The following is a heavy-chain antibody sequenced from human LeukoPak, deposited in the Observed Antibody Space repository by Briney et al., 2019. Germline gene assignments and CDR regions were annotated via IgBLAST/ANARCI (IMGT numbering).Heavy chain of an antibody. CDR3: AKGGVTMIVQV. CDR2: IRYDGSNK. CDR1: GFTFSSYG. D-gene: IGHD3-22*01. V-gene: IGHV3-30*02. J-gene: IGHJ4*02. Sequence: GGSLRLSCAASGFTFSSYGMHWVRQAPGKGLEWVAFIRYDGSNKYYADSVEGRFTISRDNSKNTLYLQMNSLRAEDTAVYYCAKGGVTMIVQVWGQGTLVTVSS.